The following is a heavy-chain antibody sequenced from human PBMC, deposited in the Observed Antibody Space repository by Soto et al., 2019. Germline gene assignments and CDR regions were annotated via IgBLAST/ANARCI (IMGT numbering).Heavy chain of an antibody. V-gene: IGHV3-23*01. Sequence: EVQLLESGGGLVQPGGSLRLSCAGSGFTFRAYTMAWVRQAPGKGLEWVSGIDGRDGTYYADSVKGRFNISRDSSRNTLFFQMNSLRTEDTGVYYCAKTGPVTARIRFDYWGQGALVTVSS. CDR2: IDGRDGT. CDR1: GFTFRAYT. CDR3: AKTGPVTARIRFDY. D-gene: IGHD2-21*02. J-gene: IGHJ4*02.